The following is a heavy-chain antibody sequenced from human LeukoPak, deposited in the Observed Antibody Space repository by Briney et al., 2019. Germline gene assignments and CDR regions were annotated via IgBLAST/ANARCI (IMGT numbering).Heavy chain of an antibody. CDR2: ISYDGSNK. CDR1: GFTFSSYG. Sequence: GRSLRLSCAASGFTFSSYGMHWVRQAPGKGLEWVAVISYDGSNKYYADSVKGRFTISRDNSKNTLYLQMNSLRAEDTAVYYCAKDSLYCGSGSYNYLDYWGQGTLVTVSS. J-gene: IGHJ4*02. V-gene: IGHV3-30*18. CDR3: AKDSLYCGSGSYNYLDY. D-gene: IGHD3-10*01.